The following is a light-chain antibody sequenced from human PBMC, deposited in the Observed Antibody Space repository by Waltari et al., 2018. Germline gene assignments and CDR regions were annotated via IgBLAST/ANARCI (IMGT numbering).Light chain of an antibody. V-gene: IGLV1-44*01. J-gene: IGLJ3*02. CDR1: SPNVGTNY. CDR2: NNN. Sequence: QSVLTQPPSTSGTPGQRVTISCSGSSPNVGTNYVSWYQQLPGTAPTLLIYNNNRRPSGVPDRFSGSKSGTSASLAISGLQSEDEADYYCAAWDDSLNAWMFGGGTKLTVL. CDR3: AAWDDSLNAWM.